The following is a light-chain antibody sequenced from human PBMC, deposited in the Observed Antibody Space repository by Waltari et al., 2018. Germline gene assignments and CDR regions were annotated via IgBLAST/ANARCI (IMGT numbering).Light chain of an antibody. CDR3: LQYNTYSGA. CDR1: QDISRW. CDR2: RAS. Sequence: DIQMTQSPSTLSASVGDRVTITCRASQDISRWVAWYQQKPGQAPKLLIYRASSLESGVPSRFSGSGSGTEFTLTISSLQPDDVASYYCLQYNTYSGAFGQGTKVTLK. V-gene: IGKV1-5*03. J-gene: IGKJ1*01.